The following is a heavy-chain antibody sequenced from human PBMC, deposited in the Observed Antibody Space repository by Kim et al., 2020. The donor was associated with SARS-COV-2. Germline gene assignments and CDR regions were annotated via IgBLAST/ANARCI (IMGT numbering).Heavy chain of an antibody. D-gene: IGHD2-2*01. CDR2: IKQDGSKK. V-gene: IGHV3-7*05. Sequence: GGSLRLSCAASGFTFSTNGMSWVRQAPGKGLQWVANIKQDGSKKYYVDSVKGRFTISRDNAKNSLYLQMSSLRAEDTAVYYCARDSGYCSSDNCKVDALDVWGQGTMVAVSS. CDR1: GFTFSTNG. CDR3: ARDSGYCSSDNCKVDALDV. J-gene: IGHJ3*01.